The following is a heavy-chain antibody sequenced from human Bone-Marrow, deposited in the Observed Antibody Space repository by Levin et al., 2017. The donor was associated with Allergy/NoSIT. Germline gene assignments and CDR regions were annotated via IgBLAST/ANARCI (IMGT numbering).Heavy chain of an antibody. CDR2: VSDAGFNR. Sequence: GESLKISCAASGFSITSYALHWVRQAPGKGLEWVAVVSDAGFNRYYADSVKGRFTISRDTSKNTVYLQMNSLRPEDTALYYCARDSVAEHYCYALDVWGQGTTVTVSS. D-gene: IGHD1-14*01. V-gene: IGHV3-30-3*01. CDR3: ARDSVAEHYCYALDV. CDR1: GFSITSYA. J-gene: IGHJ6*02.